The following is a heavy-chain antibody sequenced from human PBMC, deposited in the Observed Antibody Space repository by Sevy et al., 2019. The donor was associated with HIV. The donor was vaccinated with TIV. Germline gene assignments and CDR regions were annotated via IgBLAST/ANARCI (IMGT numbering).Heavy chain of an antibody. D-gene: IGHD1-26*01. CDR3: ATEWD. J-gene: IGHJ3*01. CDR2: INPTSGGT. Sequence: ASVKVSCKASGYTFTGYYIHRVRQAPGQGLEWMGRINPTSGGTNYAQKFQGRVTMTRDTSISTAYMDLSRLKSDDTAVYYCATEWDWGQGTMVTVSS. CDR1: GYTFTGYY. V-gene: IGHV1-2*06.